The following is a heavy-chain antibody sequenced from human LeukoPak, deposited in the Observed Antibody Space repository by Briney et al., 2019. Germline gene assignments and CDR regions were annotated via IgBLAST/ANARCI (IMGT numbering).Heavy chain of an antibody. CDR2: ISPSGGGT. J-gene: IGHJ5*02. D-gene: IGHD3-10*01. V-gene: IGHV3-23*01. CDR3: AKEVPYTSGSHGRFDP. CDR1: GFTFSSYG. Sequence: GGSLRLSCAASGFTFSSYGMSWGRQAPVKGLEWVSAISPSGGGTYYADSVKGRFTISRDNSKNTLFLQLNNLRPEDTAVYYCAKEVPYTSGSHGRFDPWGQGTLVTVSS.